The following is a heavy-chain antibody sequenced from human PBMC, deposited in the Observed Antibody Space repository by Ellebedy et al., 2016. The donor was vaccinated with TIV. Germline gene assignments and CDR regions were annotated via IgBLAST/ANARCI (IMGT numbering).Heavy chain of an antibody. CDR1: GFTFSSYG. CDR3: ANLDPGFTDSDGLDY. J-gene: IGHJ4*02. Sequence: PGGSLRLSCAASGFTFSSYGMHWVRQAPGKGLEWVAVISYDGSNKYYADSVKGRFTISRDNSKNTLYLQMNSLRAEDTAVYYCANLDPGFTDSDGLDYWGQGTLVTVSS. V-gene: IGHV3-30*18. D-gene: IGHD2-21*01. CDR2: ISYDGSNK.